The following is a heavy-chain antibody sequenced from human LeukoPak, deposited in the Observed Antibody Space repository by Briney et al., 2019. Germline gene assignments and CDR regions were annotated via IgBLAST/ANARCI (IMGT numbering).Heavy chain of an antibody. Sequence: GSLRLSCTVSGFTFSNYWMSWVRQAPGKGLEWIGRIYYSGSSYYNPSLKSRVTISVNTSNNQFSLKLSSVTAADTAVYYCARYISSVGYFDSWGQGTLVTVSS. V-gene: IGHV4-39*01. D-gene: IGHD6-6*01. CDR1: GFTFSNYW. CDR3: ARYISSVGYFDS. J-gene: IGHJ4*02. CDR2: IYYSGSS.